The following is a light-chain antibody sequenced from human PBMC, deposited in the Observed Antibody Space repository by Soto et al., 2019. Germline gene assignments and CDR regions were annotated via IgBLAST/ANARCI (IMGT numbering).Light chain of an antibody. CDR2: RND. J-gene: IGLJ1*01. V-gene: IGLV1-47*01. Sequence: QSVLTQPPSASGTPGERGTISCSGSSSKNGNKYVYWYQQLPGTAPKLLIYRNDQRPSGVPDRISGSKSGTSASLAISGLRSEDEADYYCAAWDDSLSAVYVFGTGTKVTVL. CDR3: AAWDDSLSAVYV. CDR1: SSKNGNKY.